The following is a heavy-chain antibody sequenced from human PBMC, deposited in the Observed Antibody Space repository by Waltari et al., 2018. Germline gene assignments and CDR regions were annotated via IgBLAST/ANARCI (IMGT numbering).Heavy chain of an antibody. D-gene: IGHD3-3*01. J-gene: IGHJ5*02. CDR3: AKVRGLRLLGTLDH. CDR2: ITDTGGRS. Sequence: EVVLLESGGGLVQPGGSLRLSCVASGFNFRAYAMTWVRQAPGKVLEWGSAITDTGGRSSNSDSLKGRFTISRDNSQNTLYLQMSSLRAEDTAVYYCAKVRGLRLLGTLDHLGQGALVTVSS. CDR1: GFNFRAYA. V-gene: IGHV3-23*01.